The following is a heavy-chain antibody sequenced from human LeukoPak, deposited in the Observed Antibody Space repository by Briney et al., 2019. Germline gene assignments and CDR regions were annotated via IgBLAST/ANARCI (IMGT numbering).Heavy chain of an antibody. CDR2: SKGKTDGGTT. CDR1: GFTLSSAW. V-gene: IGHV3-15*01. D-gene: IGHD5-12*01. Sequence: PGGSLRLSCAGSGFTLSSAWMTWVRQAPGKGLEWVGLSKGKTDGGTTDYAAPVKGRFTISRDDSKNTLYLQMNSLKTEDTAVYYCTTDVATVNDYWGQGTLVTVSS. J-gene: IGHJ4*02. CDR3: TTDVATVNDY.